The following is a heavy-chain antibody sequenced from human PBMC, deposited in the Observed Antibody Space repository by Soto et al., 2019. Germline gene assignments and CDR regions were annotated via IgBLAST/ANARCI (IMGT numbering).Heavy chain of an antibody. V-gene: IGHV4-61*01. D-gene: IGHD1-20*01. J-gene: IGHJ4*02. CDR1: GDSVNTRNYY. CDR3: ARDPLTATNLLGYFDY. CDR2: VYYSGTT. Sequence: QVQLQESGPGLVKPSETLSLTCAVSGDSVNTRNYYWSWIRQPPGKGLEWIGYVYYSGTTNYNPSLKSRVTISIDTSKNQFSLKLRSVAAADTAVYYCARDPLTATNLLGYFDYWGQGTLVTVSS.